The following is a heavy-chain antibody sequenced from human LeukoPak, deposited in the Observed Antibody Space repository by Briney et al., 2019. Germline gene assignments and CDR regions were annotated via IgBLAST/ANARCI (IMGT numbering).Heavy chain of an antibody. CDR1: GFTFSNYG. J-gene: IGHJ4*02. V-gene: IGHV3-74*01. D-gene: IGHD3/OR15-3a*01. CDR3: ARGTGNYYGY. Sequence: GGSLRLSCAASGFTFSNYGMHWVRQAPGKGLVWVSRIKSDGSSTSYADSVKGRFTITRDSAKNTLYLQMNSLRAEDTAVYYCARGTGNYYGYWGQGTLVTVSS. CDR2: IKSDGSST.